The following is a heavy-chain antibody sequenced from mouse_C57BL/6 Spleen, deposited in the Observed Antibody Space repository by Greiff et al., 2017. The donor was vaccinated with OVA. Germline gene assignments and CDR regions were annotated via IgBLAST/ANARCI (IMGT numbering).Heavy chain of an antibody. V-gene: IGHV1-53*01. CDR2: INPSNGGT. J-gene: IGHJ1*03. Sequence: VQLQQSGTELVKPGASVKLSCKASGYTFTSYWMHWVKQRPGQGLEWIGNINPSNGGTNYNEKFKSKATLTVDKSSSTAYMQLSSLTSEDSAVYYCARGTTVVATSYWYFDVWGTGTTVTVSS. CDR1: GYTFTSYW. CDR3: ARGTTVVATSYWYFDV. D-gene: IGHD1-1*01.